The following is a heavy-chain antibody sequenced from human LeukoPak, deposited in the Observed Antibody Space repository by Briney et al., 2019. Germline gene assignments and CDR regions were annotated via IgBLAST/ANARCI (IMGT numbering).Heavy chain of an antibody. J-gene: IGHJ3*02. CDR3: ARFKVGRNTTQKNALDI. CDR1: GFTFSNYA. V-gene: IGHV3-30*01. CDR2: ISFDSTKE. Sequence: GKSLRLSCAASGFTFSNYAMHWARQAPGKGLEWVAVISFDSTKEYYANSVKGRFIVARDNPKATLHLQMHSLRPDDTAIYYCARFKVGRNTTQKNALDIWGRGTLVTVSS. D-gene: IGHD1-26*01.